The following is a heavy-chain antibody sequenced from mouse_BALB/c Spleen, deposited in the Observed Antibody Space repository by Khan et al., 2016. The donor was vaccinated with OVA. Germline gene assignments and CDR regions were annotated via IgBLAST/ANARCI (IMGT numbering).Heavy chain of an antibody. J-gene: IGHJ3*01. V-gene: IGHV1S81*02. CDR1: GYTFTSYY. Sequence: QVQLKESGAELVKPGTSVKISCKASGYTFTSYYMYWVKQRPGQGLEWIGGINPTNGDSNFNEKFKSKATLTVDKSSSTAYMQLGILTSEDSAVYYCARSGYGNPFAYWGQGTLVTVSA. CDR3: ARSGYGNPFAY. CDR2: INPTNGDS. D-gene: IGHD2-1*01.